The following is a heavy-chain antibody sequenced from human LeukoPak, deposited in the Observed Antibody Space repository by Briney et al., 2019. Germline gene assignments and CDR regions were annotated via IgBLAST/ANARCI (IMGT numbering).Heavy chain of an antibody. CDR1: GFTVSSNY. Sequence: HPGGSLRLSCAASGFTVSSNYMSWVRQAPGKGLEWVSVIYSGGSTYYADSVKGRFTISRDNSKNTLYLQMNSLRAEDTAVYYCARGYYDSSGSFDYWGQGTLVTVSS. D-gene: IGHD3-22*01. J-gene: IGHJ4*02. CDR2: IYSGGST. CDR3: ARGYYDSSGSFDY. V-gene: IGHV3-66*01.